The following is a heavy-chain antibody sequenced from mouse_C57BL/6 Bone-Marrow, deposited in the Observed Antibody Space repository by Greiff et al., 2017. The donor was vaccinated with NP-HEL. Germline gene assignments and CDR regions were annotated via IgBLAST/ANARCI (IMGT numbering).Heavy chain of an antibody. CDR2: IDPSDSYT. D-gene: IGHD2-2*01. CDR3: ARYGNMVTTYYFDY. V-gene: IGHV1-69*01. CDR1: GYTFTSYW. Sequence: QVQLQQPGAELVMPGASVKLSCKASGYTFTSYWMHWVKQRPGQGLEWIGEIDPSDSYTNYNQKFKGKSTLTVDKSSSTAYMQLSSLTSEDSAVYYCARYGNMVTTYYFDYWGQGTTLTVSS. J-gene: IGHJ2*01.